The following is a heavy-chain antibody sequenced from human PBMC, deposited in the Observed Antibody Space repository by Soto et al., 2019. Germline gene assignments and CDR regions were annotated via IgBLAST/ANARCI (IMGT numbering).Heavy chain of an antibody. CDR2: ISSSSSTI. CDR3: VRAPSTDPDY. Sequence: GGSLRLSCGAAEFNVRDYHMTWVRQAPGKGLEWVSYISSSSSTIFYTDSVKGRFTVSRDNAKNTVYLQMNSLRVEDTAVYYCVRAPSTDPDYWGHGTLVTVSS. CDR1: EFNVRDYH. J-gene: IGHJ4*01. V-gene: IGHV3-48*01.